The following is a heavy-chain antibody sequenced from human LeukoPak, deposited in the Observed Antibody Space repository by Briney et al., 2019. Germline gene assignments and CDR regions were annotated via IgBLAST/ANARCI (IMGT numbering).Heavy chain of an antibody. J-gene: IGHJ5*02. CDR2: IYHSGST. D-gene: IGHD4-17*01. CDR3: ARVCSTVTTLWFDP. CDR1: GGSISSSNW. Sequence: SETLSLTCAVSGGSISSSNWWSWVRPPPGKGLEWIGEIYHSGSTNYNPSLKSRVTISVDTSKNQFSLKLSSVTAADTAVYYCARVCSTVTTLWFDPWGQGTLVTVSS. V-gene: IGHV4-4*02.